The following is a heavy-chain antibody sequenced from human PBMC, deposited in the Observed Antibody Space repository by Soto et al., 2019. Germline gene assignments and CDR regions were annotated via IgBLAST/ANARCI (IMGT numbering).Heavy chain of an antibody. J-gene: IGHJ4*02. Sequence: SETLSLTCTVSGGSISSGGYYWSWIRQHPGKGLEWIGYIYYSGSTYYNPSLKSRVTISVDTSKNQFSLKLSSVTAADTAVYYCARGSSTSYYFDYWGQGTLVTVSS. V-gene: IGHV4-31*03. D-gene: IGHD2-2*01. CDR2: IYYSGST. CDR3: ARGSSTSYYFDY. CDR1: GGSISSGGYY.